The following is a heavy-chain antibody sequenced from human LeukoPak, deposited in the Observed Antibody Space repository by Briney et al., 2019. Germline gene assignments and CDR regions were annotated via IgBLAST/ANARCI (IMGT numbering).Heavy chain of an antibody. CDR2: ISWDGGAT. CDR1: GFTFDDYA. Sequence: GGSLRLSCAASGFTFDDYAMNWVRRAPGKGLEWVSLISWDGGATYYADSVKGRFTISRDNSKNSLYLQMNSLRAEDTAVYYCAELGITMIGGVWGKGTTVTISS. V-gene: IGHV3-43D*03. D-gene: IGHD3-10*02. J-gene: IGHJ6*04. CDR3: AELGITMIGGV.